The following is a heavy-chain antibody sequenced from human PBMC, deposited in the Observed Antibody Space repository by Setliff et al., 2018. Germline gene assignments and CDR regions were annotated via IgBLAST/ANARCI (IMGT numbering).Heavy chain of an antibody. J-gene: IGHJ4*02. V-gene: IGHV3-23*01. Sequence: PGGSLRLSCAASGFTFSSYAMSWVRQAPGKGLEWVSAISGSGGSTYYADSVKGRFTISRDNSKNTLFLQMNSLRAEDTAVYYCAKDSRLLWFGEGRGPFEHWGQGTQVTVSS. CDR1: GFTFSSYA. CDR2: ISGSGGST. CDR3: AKDSRLLWFGEGRGPFEH. D-gene: IGHD3-10*01.